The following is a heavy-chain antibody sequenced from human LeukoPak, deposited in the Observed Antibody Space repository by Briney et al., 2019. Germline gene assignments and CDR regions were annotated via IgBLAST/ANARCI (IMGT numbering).Heavy chain of an antibody. CDR1: GYTFTGYY. Sequence: GASVKVSCKASGYTFTGYYMHWVRQAPGQGLEWMGWINPNSGGTNYAQKFQGRVTMTRDTSISTAYMELSRPRSDDTAVYYCARGAFPTLLYFDYWGQGTLVTVSS. V-gene: IGHV1-2*02. CDR3: ARGAFPTLLYFDY. CDR2: INPNSGGT. D-gene: IGHD2/OR15-2a*01. J-gene: IGHJ4*02.